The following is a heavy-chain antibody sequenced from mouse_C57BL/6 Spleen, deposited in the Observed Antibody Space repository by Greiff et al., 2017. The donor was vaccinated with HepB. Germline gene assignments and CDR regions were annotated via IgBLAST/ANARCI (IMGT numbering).Heavy chain of an antibody. D-gene: IGHD2-5*01. J-gene: IGHJ3*01. CDR1: GYTFTDYY. CDR2: INPNNGGT. Sequence: EVQLQQSGPELVKPGASVKISCKASGYTFTDYYMNWVKQSHGKSLEWIGDINPNNGGTSYNQKFKGKATLTVDKSSSTAYMELRSLTSEDSAVYYCARGYYSNPAWFAYWGQGTLVTVSA. V-gene: IGHV1-26*01. CDR3: ARGYYSNPAWFAY.